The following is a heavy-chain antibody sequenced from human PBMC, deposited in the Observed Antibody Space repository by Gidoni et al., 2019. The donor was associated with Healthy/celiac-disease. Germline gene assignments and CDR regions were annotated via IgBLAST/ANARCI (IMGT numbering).Heavy chain of an antibody. CDR2: ISSNGGST. V-gene: IGHV3-64D*06. J-gene: IGHJ4*02. Sequence: EVQLVESGGGLVQPGGSLRLSCSASGFTFRSYAMHWVRQAPGKGLEYVSAISSNGGSTYYADSVKGRFTISRDNSKNTLYLQMSSLRAEDTAVYYCVKGAYCSGGSCHLDYWGQGTLVTVSS. CDR1: GFTFRSYA. D-gene: IGHD2-15*01. CDR3: VKGAYCSGGSCHLDY.